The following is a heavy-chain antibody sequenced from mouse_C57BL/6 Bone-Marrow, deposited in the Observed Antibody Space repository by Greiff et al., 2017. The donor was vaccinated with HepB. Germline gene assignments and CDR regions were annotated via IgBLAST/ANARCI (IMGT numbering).Heavy chain of an antibody. D-gene: IGHD1-1*01. CDR2: IYPRSGNT. Sequence: VQLQQSGAELARPGASVKLSCKASGYTFTSYGISWVKQRTGQGLEWIGEIYPRSGNTYYNEKFKGKATLTADKSSSTAYMELRSLTSEDSAVLFCAVLLLRRGYFDVWGTGTTVTVSS. CDR1: GYTFTSYG. J-gene: IGHJ1*03. CDR3: AVLLLRRGYFDV. V-gene: IGHV1-81*01.